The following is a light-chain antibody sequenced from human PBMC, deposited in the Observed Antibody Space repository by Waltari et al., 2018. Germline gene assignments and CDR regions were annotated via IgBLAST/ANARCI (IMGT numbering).Light chain of an antibody. CDR2: DDD. Sequence: SYVLTQPPSVSVAPGKTAKITCGGTDLHTQTGQWYQQKPGRAPDLFVLDDDKRPSGIPERVSGSNSGSAATLTISRVEPGDEADYYCQVWDADGDHVVFGGGTRLTVL. CDR3: QVWDADGDHVV. V-gene: IGLV3-21*03. CDR1: DLHTQT. J-gene: IGLJ3*02.